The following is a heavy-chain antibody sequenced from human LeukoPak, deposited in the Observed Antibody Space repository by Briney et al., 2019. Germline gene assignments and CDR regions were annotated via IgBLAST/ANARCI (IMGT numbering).Heavy chain of an antibody. Sequence: GGSLRLSCAASGFTFSDYYMSWIRQAPGKGLEWVSYISSSGSTIYYADSVKGRFTISRDNAKNSLYLQMNSLRAEDTAVYYCARDGPGLYGYLVGYSNWYFDYWGQGTLVTVSS. V-gene: IGHV3-11*04. D-gene: IGHD4-11*01. CDR2: ISSSGSTI. CDR3: ARDGPGLYGYLVGYSNWYFDY. J-gene: IGHJ4*02. CDR1: GFTFSDYY.